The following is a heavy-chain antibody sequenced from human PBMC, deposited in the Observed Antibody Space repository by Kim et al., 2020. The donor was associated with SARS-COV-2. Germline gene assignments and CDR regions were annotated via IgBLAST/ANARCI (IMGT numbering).Heavy chain of an antibody. CDR2: ISSSSSYI. V-gene: IGHV3-21*01. J-gene: IGHJ4*02. Sequence: GGSLRLSCAASGFTFSSYSMNWVRQAPGKGLEWVSSISSSSSYIYYADSVKGRFTISRDNAKNSLYLQMNSLRAEDTAVYYCARGAPRWDYYDSSGYSGVGYWGQGTLVTVSS. CDR3: ARGAPRWDYYDSSGYSGVGY. CDR1: GFTFSSYS. D-gene: IGHD3-22*01.